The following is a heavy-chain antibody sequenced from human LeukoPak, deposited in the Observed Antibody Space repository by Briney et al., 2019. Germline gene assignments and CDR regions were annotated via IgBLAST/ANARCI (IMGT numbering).Heavy chain of an antibody. CDR1: GFTFISYA. J-gene: IGHJ5*02. CDR2: ISGRGGST. V-gene: IGHV3-23*01. Sequence: GGSLRLSCAASGFTFISYAMIGLPQAPGKGREGVSAISGRGGSTYYADSVKGRFAIPRENPKITLYVQMNTLRAEDTGLYYCAKDSSAYYDFWSGYYKNNWFDPWGQGTLVTVS. D-gene: IGHD3-3*01. CDR3: AKDSSAYYDFWSGYYKNNWFDP.